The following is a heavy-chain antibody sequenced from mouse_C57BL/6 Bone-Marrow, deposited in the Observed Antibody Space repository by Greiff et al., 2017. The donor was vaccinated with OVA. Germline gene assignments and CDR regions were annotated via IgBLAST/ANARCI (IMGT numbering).Heavy chain of an antibody. CDR2: IDPSDSYT. V-gene: IGHV1-69*01. Sequence: VQLQQPGAELVMPGASVKLSCKASGYTFTSYWMHWVKQRPGQGLEWIGEIDPSDSYTNYNQKLKGKSTLTVDKSSSTAYMQLSSLTSEDSAVYYCARESGCLLPYYYAMDYWGQGTSVTVSS. CDR3: ARESGCLLPYYYAMDY. D-gene: IGHD2-3*01. J-gene: IGHJ4*01. CDR1: GYTFTSYW.